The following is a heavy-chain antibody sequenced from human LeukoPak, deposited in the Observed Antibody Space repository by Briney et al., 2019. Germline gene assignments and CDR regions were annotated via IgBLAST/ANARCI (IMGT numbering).Heavy chain of an antibody. J-gene: IGHJ4*02. CDR1: EFTFSTYC. CDR2: INSDGTNT. Sequence: GGSLRLSCSASEFTFSTYCMHWVRQAPGRGLVWVSRINSDGTNTDYADSVKGRFTISRDNTKNTLYLQMNSLRAEDTAVYYCAKPLDFDYWGQGTLVTVSS. V-gene: IGHV3-74*01. CDR3: AKPLDFDY.